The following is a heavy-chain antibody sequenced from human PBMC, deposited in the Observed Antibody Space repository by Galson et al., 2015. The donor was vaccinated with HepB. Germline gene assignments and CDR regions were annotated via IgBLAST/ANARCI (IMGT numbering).Heavy chain of an antibody. CDR2: IYYSGST. CDR3: ARVSSPGAFDI. CDR1: GGSISSGGYS. V-gene: IGHV4-30-4*07. J-gene: IGHJ3*02. Sequence: TLSLTCAVSGGSISSGGYSWSWIRQPPGKGLEWIGYIYYSGSTYYNPSLKSRVTISVDTSKNQFSLKLSSVTAADTAVYYCARVSSPGAFDIWGQGTMVTVSS. D-gene: IGHD2-2*01.